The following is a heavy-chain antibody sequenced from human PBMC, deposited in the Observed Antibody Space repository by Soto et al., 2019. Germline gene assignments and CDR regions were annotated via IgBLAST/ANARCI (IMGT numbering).Heavy chain of an antibody. D-gene: IGHD1-1*01. CDR1: GGSFSDSY. V-gene: IGHV4-34*01. CDR2: ITSSGTT. CDR3: ARGRPAIATRWFDP. J-gene: IGHJ5*02. Sequence: PSETLSLTCGVFGGSFSDSYWSWIRQSPGKGLEWIGEITSSGTTYYNPSLKSRVTISGDTSKNQFSLEVRPVTAADTAVYYCARGRPAIATRWFDPWGQGTLVTVSS.